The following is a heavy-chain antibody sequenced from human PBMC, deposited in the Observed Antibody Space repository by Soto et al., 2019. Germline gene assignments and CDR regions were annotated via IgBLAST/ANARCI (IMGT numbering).Heavy chain of an antibody. J-gene: IGHJ4*02. CDR3: ATVPSPYDSSGYYYFDY. CDR2: FDPEDGET. Sequence: ASVKVSCKVSGYTLTELSMHWVRQAPGKGLEWMGGFDPEDGETIYAQKFQGRVTMTEDTSTDTAYVELSSLRSEDTAVYYCATVPSPYDSSGYYYFDYWGQGTLVTVSS. D-gene: IGHD3-22*01. V-gene: IGHV1-24*01. CDR1: GYTLTELS.